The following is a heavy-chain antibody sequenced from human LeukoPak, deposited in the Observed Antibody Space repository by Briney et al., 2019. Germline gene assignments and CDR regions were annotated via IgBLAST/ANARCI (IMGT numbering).Heavy chain of an antibody. CDR3: ARLGFWSGYYTIDY. CDR2: INHSGST. CDR1: GGPFSGYY. D-gene: IGHD3-3*01. V-gene: IGHV4-34*01. J-gene: IGHJ4*02. Sequence: SETLSLTCAVYGGPFSGYYWSWIRQPPGKGLEWIGEINHSGSTNYNPSLKSRVTISEDTSKNQFSLKLSSVTAADTAVYYCARLGFWSGYYTIDYWGQGTLVTVSS.